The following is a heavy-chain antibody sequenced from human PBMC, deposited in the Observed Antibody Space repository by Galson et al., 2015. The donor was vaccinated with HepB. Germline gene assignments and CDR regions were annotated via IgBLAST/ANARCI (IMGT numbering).Heavy chain of an antibody. V-gene: IGHV3-66*02. CDR3: ASGGLSGYDYRVDYFDY. CDR1: GFTVSSNY. Sequence: SLRLSCAASGFTVSSNYTSWVRQAPGKGLEWVSVIYSGGSTYYADSVKGRFTISRDNSKNTLYLQMNSLRAEDTAVYYCASGGLSGYDYRVDYFDYWGQGTLVTVSS. J-gene: IGHJ4*02. CDR2: IYSGGST. D-gene: IGHD5-12*01.